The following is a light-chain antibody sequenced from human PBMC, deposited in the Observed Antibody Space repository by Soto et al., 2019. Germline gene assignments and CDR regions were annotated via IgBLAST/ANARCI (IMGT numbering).Light chain of an antibody. J-gene: IGLJ3*02. V-gene: IGLV4-60*03. Sequence: QSVLTQSSSASASLGSSVKLTCTLSSGHSSYVIAWHQQQPGKAPRYLVKVESSGSYNTGSGIPDRFSGSISGADRYLTISNLQSEDEADYYCETWDSNTRVFGGGTKLTVL. CDR2: VESSGSY. CDR1: SGHSSYV. CDR3: ETWDSNTRV.